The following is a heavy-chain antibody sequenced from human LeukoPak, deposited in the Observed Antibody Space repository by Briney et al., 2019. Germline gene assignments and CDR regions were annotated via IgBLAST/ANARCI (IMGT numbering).Heavy chain of an antibody. CDR3: ARDIVVVPAAWEGHYYYYMDV. J-gene: IGHJ6*03. Sequence: ASVTVSCKASGGTFSSYAISWVRQAPGQGLEWMGGIIPILSTANYAQKFQGRVTITADESTSTAYMELSSLRSEDTAVYYCARDIVVVPAAWEGHYYYYMDVWGKGTTVTVSS. CDR1: GGTFSSYA. V-gene: IGHV1-69*13. D-gene: IGHD2-2*01. CDR2: IIPILSTA.